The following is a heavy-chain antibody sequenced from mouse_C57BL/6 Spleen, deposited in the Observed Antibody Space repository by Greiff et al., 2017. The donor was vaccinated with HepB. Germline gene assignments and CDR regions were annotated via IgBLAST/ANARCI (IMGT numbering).Heavy chain of an antibody. CDR3: VSNYYGSSYEDWYFDV. D-gene: IGHD1-1*01. CDR1: GFSFNTYA. CDR2: IRSKSNNYAT. J-gene: IGHJ1*03. V-gene: IGHV10-1*01. Sequence: EAGGGLVQPKGSLKLSCAASGFSFNTYAMHWVRQAPGKGLEWAARIRSKSNNYATYYADSVKDRFTISRDDSESMLYLQMNNLKTEDTAMYYCVSNYYGSSYEDWYFDVWGTGTTVTVSS.